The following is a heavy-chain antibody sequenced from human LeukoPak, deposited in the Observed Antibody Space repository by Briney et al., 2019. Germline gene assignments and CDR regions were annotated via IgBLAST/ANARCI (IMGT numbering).Heavy chain of an antibody. CDR3: ARDRAAAAGRNYYYGMDV. Sequence: SETLSLTCTVSGGSISSYYWSWIRQPPGKGLEWIGYIYYSGSTNYNPSLKSRVTISVDTSKNQFSLKLSSVTAADTAVYYCARDRAAAAGRNYYYGMDVWGQGTTVTVSS. CDR1: GGSISSYY. D-gene: IGHD6-13*01. CDR2: IYYSGST. J-gene: IGHJ6*02. V-gene: IGHV4-59*01.